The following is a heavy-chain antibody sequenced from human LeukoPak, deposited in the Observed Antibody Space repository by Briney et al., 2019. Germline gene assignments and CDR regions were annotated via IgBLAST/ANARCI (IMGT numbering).Heavy chain of an antibody. Sequence: GGSLRLSCVASGFDFRKYAIHWVRQAPGKGLGYVSVINTDGRITYYADSVKGRFTISRDNSKNTVYLQMGSLRGEDMAVYYCTRDGGSFCDFDYWGQGALVTVSS. J-gene: IGHJ4*02. CDR3: TRDGGSFCDFDY. V-gene: IGHV3-64*02. D-gene: IGHD1-26*01. CDR1: GFDFRKYA. CDR2: INTDGRIT.